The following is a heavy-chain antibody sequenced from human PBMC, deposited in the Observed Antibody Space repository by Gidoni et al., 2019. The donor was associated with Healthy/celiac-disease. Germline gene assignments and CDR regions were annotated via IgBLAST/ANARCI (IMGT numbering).Heavy chain of an antibody. CDR1: GFPFSRYS. CDR3: ASPYSSGWHYTAFDY. Sequence: EVQLVESGGGLVKHGGSLRLSCAASGFPFSRYSMNWVRQAPGKGLEWVSSISSSSSYIYYADSVKGRFTSSRDNAKNSLYLQMNSLRAEDTAVYYCASPYSSGWHYTAFDYWGQGTLVTVSS. V-gene: IGHV3-21*01. J-gene: IGHJ4*02. CDR2: ISSSSSYI. D-gene: IGHD6-19*01.